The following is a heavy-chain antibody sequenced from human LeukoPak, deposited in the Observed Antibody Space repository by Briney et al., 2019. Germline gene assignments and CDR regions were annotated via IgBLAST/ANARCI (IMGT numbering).Heavy chain of an antibody. CDR2: IYYSGST. V-gene: IGHV4-59*01. J-gene: IGHJ6*03. D-gene: IGHD3-3*01. Sequence: PSETLSLTXTVSSGSISSYYWSWIRQPPGKGLEWIGYIYYSGSTNYNPSLKSRVTISVDTSKNQFSLKLSSVTAADTAVYYCARDSIRDFWSGYYSGHYYYMDVWGKGTTVTVSS. CDR3: ARDSIRDFWSGYYSGHYYYMDV. CDR1: SGSISSYY.